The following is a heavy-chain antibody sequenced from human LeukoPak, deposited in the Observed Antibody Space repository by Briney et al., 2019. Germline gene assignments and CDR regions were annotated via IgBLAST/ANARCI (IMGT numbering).Heavy chain of an antibody. D-gene: IGHD2-2*01. CDR2: ISYDGSNK. CDR3: ARGNAGNFDY. Sequence: PGGSLRLSCAASGFTFSSYAMHWVRPAPGKGLEWVAVISYDGSNKYYADSVKGRFTISRDNSKKTLYLQMNSLRAEDTAVYYCARGNAGNFDYWGQGTLVTVSS. V-gene: IGHV3-30-3*01. CDR1: GFTFSSYA. J-gene: IGHJ4*02.